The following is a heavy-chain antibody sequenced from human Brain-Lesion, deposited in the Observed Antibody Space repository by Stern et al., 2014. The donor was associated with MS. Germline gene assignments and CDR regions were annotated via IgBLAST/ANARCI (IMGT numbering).Heavy chain of an antibody. CDR3: ARGVGDY. D-gene: IGHD3-16*01. J-gene: IGHJ4*02. Sequence: KLVESGGGLVQPGGALRLPCAASGFNFSSYWMHWVRQFPGKGLFWVSQINRDGSDTSYADSVKGRFSISRDNIRNMLYLRMTSLRAEDTAVYYCARGVGDYWGQGARVTVSS. V-gene: IGHV3-74*02. CDR2: INRDGSDT. CDR1: GFNFSSYW.